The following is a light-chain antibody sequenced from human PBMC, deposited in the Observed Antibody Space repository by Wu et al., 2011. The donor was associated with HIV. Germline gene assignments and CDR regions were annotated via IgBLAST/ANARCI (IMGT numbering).Light chain of an antibody. Sequence: EILLTQSPATLSLSPGEKATLSCRATQSINSNLAWYQQKPGQAPRLLIYGASNRATGIPARFSGSESGTDFTLTISRLEPEDFAVYYCQHYGTSPYTFGQGTKLEIK. CDR1: QSINSN. V-gene: IGKV3-20*01. CDR2: GAS. J-gene: IGKJ2*01. CDR3: QHYGTSPYT.